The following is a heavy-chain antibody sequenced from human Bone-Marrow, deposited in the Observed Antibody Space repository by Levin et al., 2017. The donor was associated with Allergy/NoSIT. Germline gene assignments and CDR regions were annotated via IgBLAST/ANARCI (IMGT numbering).Heavy chain of an antibody. J-gene: IGHJ5*02. CDR1: GFTFSSYW. Sequence: GGSLRLSCAASGFTFSSYWMSWVRQAPGKGLEWVANIKQDGSEKYYVDSVKGRFTISRDNAKNSLYLQMNSLRAEDTAVYYCARGPRGGRIVVVPAAVGTTKKNWFDPWGQGTLVTVSS. CDR2: IKQDGSEK. V-gene: IGHV3-7*01. CDR3: ARGPRGGRIVVVPAAVGTTKKNWFDP. D-gene: IGHD2-2*01.